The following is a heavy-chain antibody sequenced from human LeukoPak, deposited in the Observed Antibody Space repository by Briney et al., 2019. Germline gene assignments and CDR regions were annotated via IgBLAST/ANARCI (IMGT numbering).Heavy chain of an antibody. CDR2: IRYDGSNK. V-gene: IGHV3-30*02. CDR1: GFTFSSYG. J-gene: IGHJ4*02. D-gene: IGHD5-12*01. CDR3: ASLTEPYDYIFDY. Sequence: GGSLRLSCAASGFTFSSYGMHWVRQAPGKGLEWVAFIRYDGSNKYYADSVKGRFTISRDNAKNSLYLQMNSLRAEDTAVYYCASLTEPYDYIFDYWGQGTLVTVSS.